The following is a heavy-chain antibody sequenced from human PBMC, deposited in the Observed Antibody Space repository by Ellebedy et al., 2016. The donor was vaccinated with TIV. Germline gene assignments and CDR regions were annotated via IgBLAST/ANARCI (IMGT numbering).Heavy chain of an antibody. D-gene: IGHD2-21*02. CDR1: GGSISSSNW. J-gene: IGHJ6*02. Sequence: SETLSLXXAVSGGSISSSNWWSWVRQPPGKVLEWIGEIYHSGSTNYNPSLKSRVTISVDKSKNQFSLKLSSVTAADTAVYYCARDDVVVVTAIRDYYYYYGMDVWGQGTTVTVSS. CDR2: IYHSGST. CDR3: ARDDVVVVTAIRDYYYYYGMDV. V-gene: IGHV4-4*02.